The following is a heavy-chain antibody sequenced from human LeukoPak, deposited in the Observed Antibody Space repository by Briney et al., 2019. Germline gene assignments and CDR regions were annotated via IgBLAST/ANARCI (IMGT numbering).Heavy chain of an antibody. Sequence: GESLKISCKGSGYSFTSYWIGWVRPMPGKGLEWMGIIYPGDSDTRYSPSFQGQVTISADKSISTAYLQWSSLKASDTAMYYCARLGPGAGDWYYFDYWGQGTLVTVSS. V-gene: IGHV5-51*01. CDR2: IYPGDSDT. CDR3: ARLGPGAGDWYYFDY. D-gene: IGHD3-9*01. J-gene: IGHJ4*02. CDR1: GYSFTSYW.